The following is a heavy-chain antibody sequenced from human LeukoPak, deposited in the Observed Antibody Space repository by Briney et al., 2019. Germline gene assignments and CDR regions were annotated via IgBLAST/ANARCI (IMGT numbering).Heavy chain of an antibody. CDR2: ISYDGSNK. CDR1: GFTFSSYA. J-gene: IGHJ6*03. Sequence: GRSLRLSCAASGFTFSSYAMHWVRQAPGKGLEWVAVISYDGSNKYYADSVKGRFTISRDNSKNTLYLQMNSLRAEDTAVYYCARGRIAAGPYYYYYMDAWGKGTTVTVSS. V-gene: IGHV3-30-3*01. CDR3: ARGRIAAGPYYYYYMDA. D-gene: IGHD6-6*01.